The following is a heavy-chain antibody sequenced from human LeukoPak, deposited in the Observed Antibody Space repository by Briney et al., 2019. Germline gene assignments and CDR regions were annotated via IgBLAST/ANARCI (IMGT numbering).Heavy chain of an antibody. CDR2: IYYSGST. D-gene: IGHD3-22*01. J-gene: IGHJ3*02. CDR3: ARNTNYDSSGRYFDI. Sequence: SETLSLTCTVSGGSISSYYWSWIRQPPGKGLEWIGYIYYSGSTNYNPSLKSRVTISVDTSKNQFSLKLSSVTAADTAVYYCARNTNYDSSGRYFDIWGQGTMVTVSS. V-gene: IGHV4-59*08. CDR1: GGSISSYY.